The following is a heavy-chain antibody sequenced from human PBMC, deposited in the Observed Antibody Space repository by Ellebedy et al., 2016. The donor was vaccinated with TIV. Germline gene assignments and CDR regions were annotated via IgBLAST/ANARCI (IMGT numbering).Heavy chain of an antibody. D-gene: IGHD3-9*01. J-gene: IGHJ4*02. CDR3: ARSPYDILTGYLLEYYFDY. V-gene: IGHV1-3*01. Sequence: KFQGGVTITRDTSASTAYMELSSLRSEDTAVYYCARSPYDILTGYLLEYYFDYWGQGTLVTVSS.